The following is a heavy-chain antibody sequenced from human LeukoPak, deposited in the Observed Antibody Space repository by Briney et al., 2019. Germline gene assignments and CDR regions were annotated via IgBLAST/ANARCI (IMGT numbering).Heavy chain of an antibody. D-gene: IGHD3-22*01. CDR3: ARVPFRSYYDSSGYCFDY. CDR1: GGSLSSGDYY. Sequence: PSQTLSLTCTVSGGSLSSGDYYWSWIRQPPGKGLEWIGYIYYSGSTYYNPSLKSRVTISVDTSKNQFSLKLSSVTAADTAVYYCARVPFRSYYDSSGYCFDYWGQGTLVTVSS. V-gene: IGHV4-30-4*01. J-gene: IGHJ4*02. CDR2: IYYSGST.